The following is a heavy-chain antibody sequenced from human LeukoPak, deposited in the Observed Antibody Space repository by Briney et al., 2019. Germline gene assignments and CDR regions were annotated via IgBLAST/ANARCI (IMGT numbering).Heavy chain of an antibody. CDR1: GYTFTTYD. D-gene: IGHD5-12*01. V-gene: IGHV1-8*01. Sequence: ASVKVSCKASGYTFTTYDINWVRQAPGQGLEWMGWMSCNTGDTGYAQKFQGRLTMTSDTSITTAYMELTSLTSEDTAVYFCARGVATNYWGQGTLVTVSS. CDR3: ARGVATNY. J-gene: IGHJ4*02. CDR2: MSCNTGDT.